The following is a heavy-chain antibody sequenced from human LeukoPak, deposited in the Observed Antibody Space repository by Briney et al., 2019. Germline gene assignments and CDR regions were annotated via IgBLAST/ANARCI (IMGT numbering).Heavy chain of an antibody. D-gene: IGHD3-22*01. Sequence: SETLSLTCAVYGGSFSGYYWSWIRQPPGKGLEWIGEINHSGSTNYNPSLKSRVTISVDTSKNQFSLKLSSVTAADTAVYYCARDCGYYYDSSGRKRTNYWGQGTLVTVSS. CDR3: ARDCGYYYDSSGRKRTNY. V-gene: IGHV4-34*01. CDR2: INHSGST. CDR1: GGSFSGYY. J-gene: IGHJ4*02.